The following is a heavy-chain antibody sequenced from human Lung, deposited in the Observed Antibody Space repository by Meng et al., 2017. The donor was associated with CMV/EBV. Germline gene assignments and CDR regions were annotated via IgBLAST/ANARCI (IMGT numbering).Heavy chain of an antibody. V-gene: IGHV4-61*01. CDR2: IYNSGST. CDR1: GGSVSTSSSY. J-gene: IGHJ4*02. CDR3: ARGFYDLWSGFGAVDY. Sequence: SETLSPTCPVPGGSVSTSSSYWSWIRQPPGKGLEWIGFIYNSGSTNDNPSLKSRVTISVDTSKNQFSLRLTSVTVADTAVYYCARGFYDLWSGFGAVDYWGQGMLVXVSS. D-gene: IGHD3-3*01.